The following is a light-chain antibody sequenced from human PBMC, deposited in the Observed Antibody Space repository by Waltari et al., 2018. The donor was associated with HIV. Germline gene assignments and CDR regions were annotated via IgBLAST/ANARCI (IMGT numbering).Light chain of an antibody. CDR1: QTVLYSPNNKNY. V-gene: IGKV4-1*01. J-gene: IGKJ1*01. CDR2: WAS. Sequence: DIVMTQSPDSLAVSLGERATVNCKSSQTVLYSPNNKNYLAWYQQKPGQPPKLLIHWASTRESGVPDRFSGGGSGTDFTLTISSLQAEDVAVYYCQKYYSTPWTFGQGTKVEIK. CDR3: QKYYSTPWT.